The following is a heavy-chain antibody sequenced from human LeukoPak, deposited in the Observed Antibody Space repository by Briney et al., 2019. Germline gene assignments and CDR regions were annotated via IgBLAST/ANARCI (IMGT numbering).Heavy chain of an antibody. CDR2: IYYSGST. D-gene: IGHD3-22*01. J-gene: IGHJ3*02. Sequence: PSETLSLTCTVSGGSISSGGYYWSWIRQHPGKGLEWIGYIYYSGSTYYNPSLKSRVTISVDTSKNQFYLKLSSVTAADTAVYYCARDLRTKYYYDSSALGAFDIWGQGTMVTVSS. CDR3: ARDLRTKYYYDSSALGAFDI. CDR1: GGSISSGGYY. V-gene: IGHV4-31*03.